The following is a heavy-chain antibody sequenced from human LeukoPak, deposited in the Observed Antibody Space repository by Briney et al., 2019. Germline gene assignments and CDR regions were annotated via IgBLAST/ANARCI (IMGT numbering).Heavy chain of an antibody. J-gene: IGHJ5*02. Sequence: GASVKVSCKASGYTFSGYYMHWVRQAPGQGLEWMGWINPNGGGTNYAQKFQDRVTMTRDTSISTAYMELSRLRSDDTAVYYCAGGGGLMCSSTSCYPTYNWFDPWGQGTLVTVSS. D-gene: IGHD2-2*01. V-gene: IGHV1-2*02. CDR2: INPNGGGT. CDR1: GYTFSGYY. CDR3: AGGGGLMCSSTSCYPTYNWFDP.